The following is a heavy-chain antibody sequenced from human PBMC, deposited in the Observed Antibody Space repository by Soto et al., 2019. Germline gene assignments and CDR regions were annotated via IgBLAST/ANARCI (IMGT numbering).Heavy chain of an antibody. J-gene: IGHJ4*01. CDR1: GFTFSDYY. CDR3: AAPLWPTAGLEY. Sequence: QVQLVESGGGLVKPGGSLRLSCAASGFTFSDYYMSWIRQARGKGLEWVSYISSSGSTIYYAESVKGRFTISRDHAKNSLFLQIISLRAEDKAVYSCAAPLWPTAGLEYWGHGTLVTVSA. D-gene: IGHD4-17*01. CDR2: ISSSGSTI. V-gene: IGHV3-11*01.